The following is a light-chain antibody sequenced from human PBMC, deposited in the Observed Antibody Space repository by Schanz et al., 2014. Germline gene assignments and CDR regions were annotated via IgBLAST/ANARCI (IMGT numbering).Light chain of an antibody. CDR3: QQYGSSLT. CDR1: QSVSSS. CDR2: DAS. Sequence: EIVLTQSPATLSLSPGERATLSCRASQSVSSSLAWYQQKPGQAPRLLIYDASRRATGVPARFSGSGSGTDFTLTISSLEPEDFAVYYCQQYGSSLTFGQGTRLEIK. V-gene: IGKV3-11*01. J-gene: IGKJ5*01.